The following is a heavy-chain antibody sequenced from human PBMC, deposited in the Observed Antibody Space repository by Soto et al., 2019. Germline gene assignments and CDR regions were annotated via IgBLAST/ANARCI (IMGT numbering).Heavy chain of an antibody. J-gene: IGHJ6*02. V-gene: IGHV5-10-1*01. CDR3: ARVSGNPYYYGMDV. D-gene: IGHD2-15*01. CDR2: IEPSDSYT. CDR1: GYSFTSYW. Sequence: PGQSLKISCKGSGYSFTSYWITWVRQIPGKGLEWMGKIEPSDSYTNYSPSFQGHVTISADKSISTAYLQWSSLKASDTAMYYCARVSGNPYYYGMDVWGQGTTVTVSS.